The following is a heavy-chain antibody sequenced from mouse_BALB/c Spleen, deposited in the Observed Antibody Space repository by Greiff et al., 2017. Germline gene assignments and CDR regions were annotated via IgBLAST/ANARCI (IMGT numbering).Heavy chain of an antibody. J-gene: IGHJ4*01. CDR3: TSGGNRYAMDY. D-gene: IGHD2-1*01. Sequence: LQQPGSELVRPGASVKLSCKASGYTFTSYWMHWVKQRHGQGLEWIGNIYPGSGSTNYDEKFKSKGTLTVDTSSSTAYMHLSSLTSEDSAVYYCTSGGNRYAMDYWGQGTSVTVSS. CDR2: IYPGSGST. CDR1: GYTFTSYW. V-gene: IGHV1S22*01.